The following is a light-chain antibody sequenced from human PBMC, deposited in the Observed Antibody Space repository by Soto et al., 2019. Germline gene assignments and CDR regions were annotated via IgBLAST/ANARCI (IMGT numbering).Light chain of an antibody. V-gene: IGLV1-40*01. CDR2: ANS. CDR1: SSNIGAGYD. J-gene: IGLJ1*01. CDR3: QSYDSSLSAYV. Sequence: QSVLTQPPSVSGAPGQRVTISCTGSSSNIGAGYDVHWYQQLPGTAPKLLIFANSIRPSGVPGRFSGSKSGTSASLAITGPQADDEADYYCQSYDSSLSAYVFGTGTKVTVL.